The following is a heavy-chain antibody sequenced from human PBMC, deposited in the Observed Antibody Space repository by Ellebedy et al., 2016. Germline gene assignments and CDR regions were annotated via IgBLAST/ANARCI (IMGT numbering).Heavy chain of an antibody. V-gene: IGHV4-59*12. CDR1: GGSISGYY. CDR3: AREDSSSWYFGGAARRGLDY. CDR2: IHYSGST. J-gene: IGHJ4*02. D-gene: IGHD6-13*01. Sequence: SETLSLXCTVSGGSISGYYCSWIRQPPGKGLEWIGYIHYSGSTNYNPSLKSRVTISVDTSKNQFSLKLSSVTAADTAVYYCAREDSSSWYFGGAARRGLDYWGQGTLVTVSS.